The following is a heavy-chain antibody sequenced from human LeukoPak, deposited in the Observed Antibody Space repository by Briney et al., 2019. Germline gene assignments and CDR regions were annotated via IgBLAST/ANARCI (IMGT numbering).Heavy chain of an antibody. D-gene: IGHD5-18*01. CDR2: ISYDGSNK. V-gene: IGHV3-30*03. J-gene: IGHJ4*02. CDR1: GFTFSSYG. Sequence: GGSLRLSCAASGFTFSSYGMHWVRQDPGKGLEWVAVISYDGSNKYYADSVKGRFTISRDNSKNTLYLQMNSLRAEDTAVYYCALDTNDYWGQGTLVTVSS. CDR3: ALDTNDY.